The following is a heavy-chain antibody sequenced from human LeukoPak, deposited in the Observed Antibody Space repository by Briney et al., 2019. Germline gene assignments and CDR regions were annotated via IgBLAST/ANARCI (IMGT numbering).Heavy chain of an antibody. CDR2: VWYDGKNK. CDR1: GFTFSSYG. CDR3: AKRGTRATHGMDV. J-gene: IGHJ6*02. D-gene: IGHD3-16*01. Sequence: GGSLRLSCAASGFTFSSYGIHWVRQAPGKGLEWVAIVWYDGKNKFYGDSVKGRFTISRDNSKNTVDLQMNSLRVEDTAVYYCAKRGTRATHGMDVWGQGTTVTVSS. V-gene: IGHV3-33*06.